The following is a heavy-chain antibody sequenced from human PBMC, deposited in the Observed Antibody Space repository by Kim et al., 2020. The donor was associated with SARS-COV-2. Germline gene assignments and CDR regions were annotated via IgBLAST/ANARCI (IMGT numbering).Heavy chain of an antibody. J-gene: IGHJ3*02. V-gene: IGHV1-2*06. CDR3: ARDRGFSSGWYLDAFDI. D-gene: IGHD6-19*01. Sequence: ASVKVSCKASGYTFTGYYMHWVRQAPGQGLEWMGRINPNSGGTNYAQKFQGRVTMTRDTSISTAYMELSRLRSDDTAVYYCARDRGFSSGWYLDAFDIWGQGTMVTVSS. CDR1: GYTFTGYY. CDR2: INPNSGGT.